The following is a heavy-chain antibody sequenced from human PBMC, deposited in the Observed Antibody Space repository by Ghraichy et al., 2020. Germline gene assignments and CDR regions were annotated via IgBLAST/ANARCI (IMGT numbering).Heavy chain of an antibody. CDR3: ASYPAPRYSNKPVG. CDR2: IYYSGST. V-gene: IGHV4-59*01. D-gene: IGHD6-13*01. Sequence: SETLSLTCTVSGGSISSYYWSWIRQPPGKGLEWIGYIYYSGSTNYNPSLKSRVTISVDTSKNQFSLKLSSVTAADTAVYYCASYPAPRYSNKPVGWGQGTLVTVSS. J-gene: IGHJ4*02. CDR1: GGSISSYY.